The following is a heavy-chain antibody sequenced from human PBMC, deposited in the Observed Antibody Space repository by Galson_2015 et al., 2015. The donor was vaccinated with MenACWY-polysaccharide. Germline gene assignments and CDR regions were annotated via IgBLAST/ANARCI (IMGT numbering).Heavy chain of an antibody. J-gene: IGHJ3*02. CDR3: AREGSRIVFHAFDI. V-gene: IGHV3-30*19. CDR1: GSRFSNSG. CDR2: TSYDGTNK. Sequence: SLRLSCAASGSRFSNSGMHWVRQAPGKGLEWVAVTSYDGTNKSYAESVKGRFTISRDNSKNTLFLQMNSLRAEDTALYYCAREGSRIVFHAFDIWGQGTMVTVSS. D-gene: IGHD2-2*01.